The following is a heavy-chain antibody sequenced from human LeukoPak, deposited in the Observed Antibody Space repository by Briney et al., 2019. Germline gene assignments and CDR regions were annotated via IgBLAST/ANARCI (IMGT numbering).Heavy chain of an antibody. J-gene: IGHJ4*02. CDR3: AKDYPTIPVAGSPLFDY. CDR2: ITGSGDTS. D-gene: IGHD6-19*01. CDR1: GFTFSSYA. V-gene: IGHV3-23*01. Sequence: GGSLRLSCAASGFTFSSYAMSGVRQAPGKGLEWVSGITGSGDTSFYADSVKGRFTISRDNSRDMLYLQMSGLRDEDTAIYYCAKDYPTIPVAGSPLFDYWGQGTLVTVSS.